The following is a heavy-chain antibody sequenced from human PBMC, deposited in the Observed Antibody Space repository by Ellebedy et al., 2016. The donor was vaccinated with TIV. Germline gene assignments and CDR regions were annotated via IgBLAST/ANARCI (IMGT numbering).Heavy chain of an antibody. CDR2: IGTAGDT. CDR3: ARVGLSDDGMDV. V-gene: IGHV3-13*01. J-gene: IGHJ6*02. CDR1: GFTFSNYD. Sequence: GESLKISCAASGFTFSNYDMHWVRQATGKGLEWVSAIGTAGDTYYPDSVKGRFTISRENAKNSLYLQMNSLRAGDTAVYYCARVGLSDDGMDVWGQGTTVTVSS.